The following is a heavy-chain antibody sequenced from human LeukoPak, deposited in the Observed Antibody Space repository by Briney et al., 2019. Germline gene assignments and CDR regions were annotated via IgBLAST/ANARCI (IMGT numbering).Heavy chain of an antibody. V-gene: IGHV3-7*01. D-gene: IGHD3-16*01. CDR3: ARSYYGYYYYYGMDV. J-gene: IGHJ6*02. CDR2: IKQDGSEK. CDR1: GFTFSSYW. Sequence: GGSPRLSCAASGFTFSSYWMSWVRQAPGKGLEWVANIKQDGSEKYYVDSVKGRFTISRDNAKNSLYLQMNSLRAEDTAVYYCARSYYGYYYYYGMDVWGQGTTVTVSS.